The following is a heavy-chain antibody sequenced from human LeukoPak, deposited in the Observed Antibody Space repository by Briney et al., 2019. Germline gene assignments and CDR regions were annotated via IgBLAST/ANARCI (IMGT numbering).Heavy chain of an antibody. CDR1: GFAFSEYW. V-gene: IGHV3-74*01. CDR3: VREIKIMGFRAFDY. Sequence: PGGSLRLSCAGSGFAFSEYWMHWARQTPEKGLMWVSRINDGGTYTAYADSVKGRFAVSRDNAENTLYLQMDSLTVEDTGLYYCVREIKIMGFRAFDYWGQGTPATVSS. CDR2: INDGGTYT. D-gene: IGHD3-10*01. J-gene: IGHJ4*02.